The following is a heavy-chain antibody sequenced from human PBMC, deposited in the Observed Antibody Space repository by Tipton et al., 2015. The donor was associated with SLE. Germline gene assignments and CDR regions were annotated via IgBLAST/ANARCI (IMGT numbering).Heavy chain of an antibody. CDR2: IYPTGST. J-gene: IGHJ3*02. Sequence: TLSLTCTVSGGSISTYYWSWIRQPPRQGLEWIGWIYPTGSTDYNPPLKRRVTISVDTSKNPFSLRLSSVTAADTAVYYGARDYYGSGFDAFDIWGQGTTVTVSS. CDR1: GGSISTYY. V-gene: IGHV4-59*01. D-gene: IGHD3-10*01. CDR3: ARDYYGSGFDAFDI.